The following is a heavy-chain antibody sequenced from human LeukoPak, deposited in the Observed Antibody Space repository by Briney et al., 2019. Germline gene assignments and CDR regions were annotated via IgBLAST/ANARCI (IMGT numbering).Heavy chain of an antibody. CDR2: IYYSGST. CDR3: ARAGGYDQLDYYYGMDV. Sequence: PSETLSLTCTVSGGSISSYYWSWIRQPPGKGLEGIGYIYYSGSTNYNPSLKSRVTISVDTSKNQFSLKLSSVTAADTAVYYCARAGGYDQLDYYYGMDVWGKGTTVTVSS. CDR1: GGSISSYY. J-gene: IGHJ6*04. D-gene: IGHD5-12*01. V-gene: IGHV4-59*01.